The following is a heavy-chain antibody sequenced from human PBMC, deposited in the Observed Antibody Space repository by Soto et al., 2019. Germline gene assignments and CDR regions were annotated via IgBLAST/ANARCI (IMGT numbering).Heavy chain of an antibody. D-gene: IGHD3-10*01. CDR1: GASVINSDYY. V-gene: IGHV4-30-4*01. Sequence: SETLSLTCTVSGASVINSDYYWRWVRQPPGKGLEWIGHIYHTGSTYYSPSLKSRLTISLDTSKNQFSLKLPFVTAADAAVYYCARVGYYSDSGTYSFDYWGLGTLVTVSS. CDR2: IYHTGST. CDR3: ARVGYYSDSGTYSFDY. J-gene: IGHJ4*02.